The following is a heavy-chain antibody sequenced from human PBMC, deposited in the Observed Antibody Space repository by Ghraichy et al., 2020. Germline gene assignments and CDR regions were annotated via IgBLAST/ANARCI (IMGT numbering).Heavy chain of an antibody. CDR2: MNPNSGNT. Sequence: ASVKVSCKASGYTFTSFDINWVRQATGQGLEWMGWMNPNSGNTGYAQKFQGRVTMTRDTSISTAYMELSSLRSEDTAVYYCARNPPETGYFDPWGQGTLVTVSS. CDR3: ARNPPETGYFDP. CDR1: GYTFTSFD. J-gene: IGHJ5*02. V-gene: IGHV1-8*01. D-gene: IGHD5-12*01.